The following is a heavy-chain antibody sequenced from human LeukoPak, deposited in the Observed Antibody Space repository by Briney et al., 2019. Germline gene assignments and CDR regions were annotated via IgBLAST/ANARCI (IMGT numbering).Heavy chain of an antibody. CDR1: GGSISSGGYY. D-gene: IGHD3-9*01. J-gene: IGHJ4*02. V-gene: IGHV4-31*03. Sequence: PSETLSLTCTGSGGSISSGGYYWNWIRQHPGKGLEWIGYIYNSGSTYYNPSLKSRCTISVDTSKNQLSLRLSSVTAADTAVYYCARHVWLQPFDYWGQGTLVTVSS. CDR2: IYNSGST. CDR3: ARHVWLQPFDY.